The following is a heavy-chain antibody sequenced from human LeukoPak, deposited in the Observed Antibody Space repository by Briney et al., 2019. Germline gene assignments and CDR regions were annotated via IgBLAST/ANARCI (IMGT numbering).Heavy chain of an antibody. V-gene: IGHV3-7*04. CDR3: ARDSGYDYDY. Sequence: GRSLRLSCAASGFIFSSHWMSWVRQAPGKGLEWVANIKQDGSEKYYVDSVKGRFTISRDNAKNSLYLQMNSLRVEDTAVYYCARDSGYDYDYWGQGTLVTVSS. J-gene: IGHJ4*02. CDR1: GFIFSSHW. CDR2: IKQDGSEK. D-gene: IGHD5-12*01.